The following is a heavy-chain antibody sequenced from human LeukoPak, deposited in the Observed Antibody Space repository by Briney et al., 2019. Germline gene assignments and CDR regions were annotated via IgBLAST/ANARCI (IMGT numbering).Heavy chain of an antibody. Sequence: PGGSLRLSCAASGFTVSSNYMTWVRQAPGKGLEWVSVIYSGGSTYYADSVKGRFTISRDNSKNTPYLQMNSLRAEDTAVYYRARAEIAAAGAGLVYYYMDVWGKGTTVTVSS. CDR2: IYSGGST. J-gene: IGHJ6*03. D-gene: IGHD6-13*01. CDR1: GFTVSSNY. V-gene: IGHV3-53*01. CDR3: ARAEIAAAGAGLVYYYMDV.